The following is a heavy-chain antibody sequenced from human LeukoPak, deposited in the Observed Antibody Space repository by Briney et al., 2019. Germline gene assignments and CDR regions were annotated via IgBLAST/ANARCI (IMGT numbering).Heavy chain of an antibody. V-gene: IGHV5-51*01. CDR1: GYSFSNYW. CDR3: ARSYGGIAAAGP. CDR2: IYPGDSDT. D-gene: IGHD6-13*01. J-gene: IGHJ4*02. Sequence: GESLKISCKGSGYSFSNYWIAWVRQMPGKGLEWMGIIYPGDSDTKYSRSFQGQVIISADKSTTTAYLQWSSLKASDTAMYYCARSYGGIAAAGPWGQGTLVTVSS.